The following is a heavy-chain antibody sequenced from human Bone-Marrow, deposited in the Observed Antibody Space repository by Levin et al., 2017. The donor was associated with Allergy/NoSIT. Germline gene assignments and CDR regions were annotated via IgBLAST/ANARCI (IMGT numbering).Heavy chain of an antibody. V-gene: IGHV5-51*03. CDR2: IYPVDSDT. J-gene: IGHJ3*02. D-gene: IGHD4-17*01. CDR3: AITRAGDYRQWDDVFDI. CDR1: GYSFISYW. Sequence: GASVKVSCKGSGYSFISYWIGWVRQLPGKGLEWMGIIYPVDSDTRYSPSFQGQVTISADKSISTAYLQWSSLNASDTAMYYCAITRAGDYRQWDDVFDIWGQGTMVTVSS.